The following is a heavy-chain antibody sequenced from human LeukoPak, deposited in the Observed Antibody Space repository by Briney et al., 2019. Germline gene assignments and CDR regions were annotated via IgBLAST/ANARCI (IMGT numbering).Heavy chain of an antibody. J-gene: IGHJ4*02. Sequence: SETLSLTCTVSGGSISSGGYYWSWIRQHPGKGLEWIGYIYYSGSTYYNPSLKSRVTISVDTSKNQFSLKLSSVTAADTAVYYCARGTPLGELFYWGQGTPVTVSS. CDR3: ARGTPLGELFY. CDR1: GGSISSGGYY. CDR2: IYYSGST. V-gene: IGHV4-31*03. D-gene: IGHD3-10*01.